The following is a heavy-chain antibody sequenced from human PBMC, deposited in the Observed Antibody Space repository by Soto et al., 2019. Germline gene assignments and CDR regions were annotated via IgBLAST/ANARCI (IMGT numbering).Heavy chain of an antibody. CDR2: IWYDGSNK. V-gene: IGHV3-33*01. J-gene: IGHJ6*03. Sequence: PGGSLRLSCAASGFTFSSYGMHWVRQAPGKGLEWVAVIWYDGSNKYYADSVKGRFTISRDNSKNTLYLQMNSLRAEDTAVYYCAREYGDYGYMDVWGKGTTVTVSS. D-gene: IGHD4-17*01. CDR3: AREYGDYGYMDV. CDR1: GFTFSSYG.